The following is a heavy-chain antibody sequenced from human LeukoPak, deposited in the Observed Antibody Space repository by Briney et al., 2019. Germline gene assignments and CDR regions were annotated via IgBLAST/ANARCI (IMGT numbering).Heavy chain of an antibody. CDR1: GFTFGDYS. J-gene: IGHJ6*04. CDR2: VRRKGYGGTT. D-gene: IGHD3-3*01. CDR3: TRDHDFWSGPFDV. V-gene: IGHV3-49*04. Sequence: GRSLRLSCTASGFTFGDYSLSWVRQAPEKGLEGVGFVRRKGYGGTTEYAPSVKGRFIISRDDYKSTAYLQMNSLKTEDTAVYYYTRDHDFWSGPFDVWGKGTTVTVSS.